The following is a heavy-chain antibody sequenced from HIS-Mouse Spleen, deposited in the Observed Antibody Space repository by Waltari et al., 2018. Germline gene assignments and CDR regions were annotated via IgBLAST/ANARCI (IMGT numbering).Heavy chain of an antibody. J-gene: IGHJ4*02. V-gene: IGHV2-70*15. CDR2: IDWDDDK. CDR1: GFSLSTSGMC. CDR3: ARIAEGYTSGWYAFDY. Sequence: QVTLRESGPALVKPTQTLTLTCTFSGFSLSTSGMCVRWIHPPPGKALEWLARIDWDDDKYYSTSLKTRLTISRDTSKNQVVLTMTNMDPLDTATYYCARIAEGYTSGWYAFDYWGQGTLVTVSS. D-gene: IGHD6-19*01.